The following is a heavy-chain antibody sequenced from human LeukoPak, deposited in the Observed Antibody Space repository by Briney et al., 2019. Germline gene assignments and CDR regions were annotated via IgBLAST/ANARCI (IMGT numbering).Heavy chain of an antibody. CDR3: ARVFGYSSSWYSLGYGMDV. Sequence: SETLSLTCAVYGGSFSGYYWSWIRQPPGKGLEWIGEINHSGSTNCNPSLKSRVTISVDTSKNQFSLKLSSVTAADTAVYYCARVFGYSSSWYSLGYGMDVWGQGTTVTVSS. CDR2: INHSGST. V-gene: IGHV4-34*01. CDR1: GGSFSGYY. J-gene: IGHJ6*02. D-gene: IGHD6-13*01.